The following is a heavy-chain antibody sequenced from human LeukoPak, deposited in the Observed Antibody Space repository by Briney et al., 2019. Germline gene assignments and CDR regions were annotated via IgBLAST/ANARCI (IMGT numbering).Heavy chain of an antibody. J-gene: IGHJ4*02. Sequence: PSETLSLTCTVSGTSIRNYYWTWIRQPPGKGLEWLGIIFHSGNTNYNPSLKSRVTISLEPSKNQFFLRLNSVTAADTAVYYCAGEGDNWHRFDHWGRGTLVTVSS. V-gene: IGHV4-59*01. CDR2: IFHSGNT. D-gene: IGHD1-1*01. CDR1: GTSIRNYY. CDR3: AGEGDNWHRFDH.